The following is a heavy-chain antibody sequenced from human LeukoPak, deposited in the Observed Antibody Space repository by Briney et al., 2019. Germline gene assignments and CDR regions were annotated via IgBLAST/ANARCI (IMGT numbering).Heavy chain of an antibody. D-gene: IGHD4-17*01. CDR2: IYYTGPT. V-gene: IGHV4-31*03. Sequence: SETLSLTCTVSGNSISSGGYYWIWIRQPPGKGLEWLGYIYYTGPTYYNPSLRGRLAISVDTSRNQFSLKLSSVTAADTAVYYCARDSGGYGDYDYWGQGNLVTVSS. CDR1: GNSISSGGYY. CDR3: ARDSGGYGDYDY. J-gene: IGHJ4*02.